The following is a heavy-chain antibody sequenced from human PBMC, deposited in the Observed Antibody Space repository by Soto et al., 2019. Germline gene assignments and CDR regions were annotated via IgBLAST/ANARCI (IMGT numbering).Heavy chain of an antibody. D-gene: IGHD4-17*01. CDR1: GFTFSSYG. Sequence: QVQLVESGGGVVQPGRSLRLSCAASGFTFSSYGMHWVRQAPGKGLEWVAVIWYVGSNKYYADSVKGRFTISRDNSKNTLYLQMNSLRAEDTAVYYCARVTYGDYPLNYYYYYCMDVWGKVTTVTVSS. J-gene: IGHJ6*03. V-gene: IGHV3-33*01. CDR3: ARVTYGDYPLNYYYYYCMDV. CDR2: IWYVGSNK.